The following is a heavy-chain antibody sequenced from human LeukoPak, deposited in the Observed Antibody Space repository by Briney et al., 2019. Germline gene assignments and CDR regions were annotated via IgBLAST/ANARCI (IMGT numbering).Heavy chain of an antibody. V-gene: IGHV4-34*01. CDR2: INHSGST. Sequence: SETLSLTCAVYGGSFSGYYCSWIRQPPGKGLEWIGEINHSGSTNYNPSLKSRVTISVDTSNNQFSLKLSSVTAADTAVYYCARVATTQYYFDYWGQGTLVTVSS. CDR3: ARVATTQYYFDY. D-gene: IGHD5-12*01. CDR1: GGSFSGYY. J-gene: IGHJ4*02.